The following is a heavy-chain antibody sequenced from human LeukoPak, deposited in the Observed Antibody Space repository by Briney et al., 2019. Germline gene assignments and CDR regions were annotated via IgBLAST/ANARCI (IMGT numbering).Heavy chain of an antibody. J-gene: IGHJ6*02. CDR2: ISGSGGTT. CDR1: GFTFSSYA. CDR3: ATRSGGSGSFYYGLDV. Sequence: GGSLRLSCAASGFTFSSYAMSWVRQAPGKGLEWVSVISGSGGTTIYADSVKGRFTISRDTSKNTVYLQMNSLRADDTAVYFCATRSGGSGSFYYGLDVWGQGTTVTVSS. D-gene: IGHD3-10*01. V-gene: IGHV3-23*01.